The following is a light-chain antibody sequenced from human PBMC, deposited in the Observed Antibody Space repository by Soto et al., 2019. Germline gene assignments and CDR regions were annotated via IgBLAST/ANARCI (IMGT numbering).Light chain of an antibody. CDR3: QQYDSYSSGP. Sequence: DIQMTQSPSTLSASVGDRVTITCRASQTVNTWLAWYQQKPGKAPKVLIFDASSLKTGVPSRFSGSGSGTEFTLTISNLQPDDFAPYYCQQYDSYSSGPFGQGTKVEIK. J-gene: IGKJ1*01. CDR2: DAS. V-gene: IGKV1-5*01. CDR1: QTVNTW.